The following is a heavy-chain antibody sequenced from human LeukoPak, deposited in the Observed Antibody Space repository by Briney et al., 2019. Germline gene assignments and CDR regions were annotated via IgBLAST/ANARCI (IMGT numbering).Heavy chain of an antibody. J-gene: IGHJ6*03. CDR1: GDSVSSNSAA. CDR3: ARERRIVGATGYYYYMDV. CDR2: TYYRFKWYN. V-gene: IGHV6-1*01. D-gene: IGHD1-26*01. Sequence: SQTLSLTCAISGDSVSSNSAAWNWIRQSPSRGLEWLGRTYYRFKWYNDYAVSVKSRITINPDTSKNQFSLQLNSVTPEDTAVYYCARERRIVGATGYYYYMDVWGKGTTVTVSS.